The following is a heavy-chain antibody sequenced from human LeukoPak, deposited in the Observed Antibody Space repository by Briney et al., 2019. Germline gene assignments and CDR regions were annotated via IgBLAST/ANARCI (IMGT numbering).Heavy chain of an antibody. CDR2: IYNSGST. V-gene: IGHV4-34*01. D-gene: IGHD6-13*01. CDR1: GGSFSGYY. CDR3: ARAPIAAAAPYYYHYGMDV. J-gene: IGHJ6*02. Sequence: SETLSLTCAVYGGSFSGYYWSWIRQPPGKGLEWIGGIYNSGSTNYNPSLKSRVTISVDTSKNQFSLKLSSVTAADTAVYYCARAPIAAAAPYYYHYGMDVWGQGTTVTVSS.